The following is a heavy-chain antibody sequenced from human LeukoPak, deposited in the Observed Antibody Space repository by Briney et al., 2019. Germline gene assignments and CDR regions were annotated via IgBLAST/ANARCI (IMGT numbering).Heavy chain of an antibody. CDR3: ARDYFDSSGYYGRGGYYYMDV. Sequence: SETLSLTCTASGASISSYYWSWIRQPAGKGLEWIGRIYTSGSTNYNPSVKSRVTISVEKSKNQFSLKLSSVTAADTAVYYCARDYFDSSGYYGRGGYYYMDVWGKGTTVTVSS. J-gene: IGHJ6*03. V-gene: IGHV4-4*07. D-gene: IGHD3-22*01. CDR2: IYTSGST. CDR1: GASISSYY.